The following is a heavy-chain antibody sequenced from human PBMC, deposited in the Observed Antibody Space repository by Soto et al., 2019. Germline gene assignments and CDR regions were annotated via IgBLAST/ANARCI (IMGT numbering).Heavy chain of an antibody. Sequence: QVQLVQSGAEVKKPGSSVKVSCKASGGTFSSYAISWVRQAPGQGLEWMGGIIPIFGTANYAQKFQGRVTITADESKSPASXELSSLRSEDTAVYYCARPTRYYYDSSGQSAWFDPWGQGTLVTVSS. CDR1: GGTFSSYA. J-gene: IGHJ5*02. D-gene: IGHD3-22*01. CDR3: ARPTRYYYDSSGQSAWFDP. V-gene: IGHV1-69*12. CDR2: IIPIFGTA.